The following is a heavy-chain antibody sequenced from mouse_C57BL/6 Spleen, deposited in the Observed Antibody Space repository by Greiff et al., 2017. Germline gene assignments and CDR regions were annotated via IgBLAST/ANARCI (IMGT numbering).Heavy chain of an antibody. V-gene: IGHV14-4*01. CDR3: TYYYGSSYVAY. D-gene: IGHD1-1*01. Sequence: VQLQQSGAELVRPGASVKLSCTASGFNIKDDYMHWVKQRPEQGLEWIGWIDPENGDTEYASKFQGKATITADTSSNTAYLQLSSLTSEDTAVYYCTYYYGSSYVAYWGQGTLVTVSA. CDR2: IDPENGDT. J-gene: IGHJ3*01. CDR1: GFNIKDDY.